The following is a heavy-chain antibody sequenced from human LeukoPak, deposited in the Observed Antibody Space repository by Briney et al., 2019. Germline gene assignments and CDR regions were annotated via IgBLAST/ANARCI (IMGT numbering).Heavy chain of an antibody. V-gene: IGHV3-11*05. CDR1: GGSFSGYY. CDR3: ARVGDDGDYGDY. Sequence: LSLTCAVYGGSFSGYYMSWIRQAPGKGLEWVSYISSSSSYTNYADSVKGRFTISRDNANNSLYQQKNSLRAEDTAVYYCARVGDDGDYGDYWGQGTLVTVSS. CDR2: ISSSSSYT. D-gene: IGHD4-17*01. J-gene: IGHJ4*02.